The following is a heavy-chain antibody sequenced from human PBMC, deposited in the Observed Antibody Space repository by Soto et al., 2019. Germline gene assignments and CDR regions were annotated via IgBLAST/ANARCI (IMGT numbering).Heavy chain of an antibody. D-gene: IGHD3-10*01. J-gene: IGHJ5*02. V-gene: IGHV4-59*01. CDR2: IYYSGST. CDR3: ARVVRGVRRGWFDP. Sequence: SETLSLTCTVSGGSISSYYWSWIRQPPGKGLEWIGYIYYSGSTNYNPSLKSRVTISVDTSKNQFSLKLSSVTAACTAVYYCARVVRGVRRGWFDPWGQGTLVTVSS. CDR1: GGSISSYY.